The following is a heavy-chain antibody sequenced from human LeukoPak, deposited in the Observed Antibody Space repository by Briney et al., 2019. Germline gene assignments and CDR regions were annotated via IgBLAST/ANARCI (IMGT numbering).Heavy chain of an antibody. V-gene: IGHV4-61*02. CDR2: IRSTGSI. J-gene: IGHJ5*02. CDR3: ARGLYRIAAAGTGWFDP. Sequence: SETLSLTCTVSGDSISRGNYYWTWLRQPAGKGLEWIGRIRSTGSIDYSSSLKSRLKISMDTSQSQISLRLTSVTAADTAVYYCARGLYRIAAAGTGWFDPWGQGTLVTVSS. D-gene: IGHD6-13*01. CDR1: GDSISRGNYY.